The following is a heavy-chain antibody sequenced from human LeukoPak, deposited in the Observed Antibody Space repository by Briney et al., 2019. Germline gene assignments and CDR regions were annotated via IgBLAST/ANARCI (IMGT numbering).Heavy chain of an antibody. J-gene: IGHJ4*02. D-gene: IGHD1-26*01. Sequence: GGSLRLSCAASGFTFSSYEMNWVRQAPGKGLEWVSYISSSGSTKYYADSVKGRFTISRDNAKNSLYLQMNSLRAEDTAVYYCARDSSPGSYDYWGQGTLVTVSS. CDR1: GFTFSSYE. V-gene: IGHV3-48*03. CDR3: ARDSSPGSYDY. CDR2: ISSSGSTK.